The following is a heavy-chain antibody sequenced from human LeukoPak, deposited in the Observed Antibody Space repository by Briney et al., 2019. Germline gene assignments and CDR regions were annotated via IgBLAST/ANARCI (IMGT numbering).Heavy chain of an antibody. CDR3: ARDAKGYSYGKAPWYYFDY. Sequence: ASVKVSCKASGYTFTSYHMHWVRQAPGQGLEWMGIINPSGGSTSYAHKFQGRVTMTRDTSTSTVYMELSSLRSEDTAVYYCARDAKGYSYGKAPWYYFDYWGQGTLVTVSS. V-gene: IGHV1-46*01. CDR1: GYTFTSYH. J-gene: IGHJ4*02. CDR2: INPSGGST. D-gene: IGHD5-18*01.